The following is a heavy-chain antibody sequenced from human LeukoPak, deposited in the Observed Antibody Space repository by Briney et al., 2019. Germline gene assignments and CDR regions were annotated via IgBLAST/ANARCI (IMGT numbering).Heavy chain of an antibody. J-gene: IGHJ6*03. Sequence: GASVKVSCKASGYTFTGYYMHWVRQAPGQGLEWMGWINPSSGGAKYAQNFQGRVILTTDTSISTAYMELSSLRSDDTAVCYCARSSPPTYYHFYYYMDVWGKGSTVTVSS. CDR1: GYTFTGYY. CDR3: ARSSPPTYYHFYYYMDV. V-gene: IGHV1-2*02. CDR2: INPSSGGA. D-gene: IGHD6-13*01.